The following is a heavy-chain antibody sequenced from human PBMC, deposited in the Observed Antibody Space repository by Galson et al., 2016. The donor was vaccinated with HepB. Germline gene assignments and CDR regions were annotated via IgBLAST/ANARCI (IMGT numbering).Heavy chain of an antibody. V-gene: IGHV3-23*01. CDR2: ISGNGGKT. CDR1: GFTFRDYA. CDR3: AKARDFDILTGYYDEYFDY. D-gene: IGHD3-9*01. J-gene: IGHJ4*02. Sequence: SLRLSCAVTGFTFRDYAMTWVRQAPGKGLEWVSGISGNGGKTHYADSVKGRFTISRDNSKNTVYIQMNSLRAEDTAVYYCAKARDFDILTGYYDEYFDYWGQGTLVTGSS.